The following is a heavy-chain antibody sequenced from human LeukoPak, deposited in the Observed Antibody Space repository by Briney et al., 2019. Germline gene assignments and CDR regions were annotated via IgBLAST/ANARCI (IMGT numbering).Heavy chain of an antibody. CDR1: GFTFSSYA. J-gene: IGHJ6*02. V-gene: IGHV3-30-3*01. CDR3: ARGGYYDSSGTYYYYGMDV. Sequence: PGRSLRLSCAASGFTFSSYAMHWVRQAPGKGLEWVAVISYDGSNKYYADSVKGRFTISRDNSKNTLYLQMNSLRAEDTAVYYCARGGYYDSSGTYYYYGMDVWGQGTTVTVSS. D-gene: IGHD3-22*01. CDR2: ISYDGSNK.